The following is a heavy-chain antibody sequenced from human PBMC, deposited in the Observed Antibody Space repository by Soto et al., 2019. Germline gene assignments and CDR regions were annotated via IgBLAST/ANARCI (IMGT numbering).Heavy chain of an antibody. Sequence: GGSLRLSCAASGFTFSSYAMSWVRQAPGKGLEWVSGTTASGGSTSYADSVKGRFTISRDNSKNTLYLQMNSLRAEDTAVYYCAHTQGIVLVPAAIWYWGQGTLVTVSS. V-gene: IGHV3-23*01. D-gene: IGHD2-2*02. CDR2: TTASGGST. J-gene: IGHJ4*02. CDR3: AHTQGIVLVPAAIWY. CDR1: GFTFSSYA.